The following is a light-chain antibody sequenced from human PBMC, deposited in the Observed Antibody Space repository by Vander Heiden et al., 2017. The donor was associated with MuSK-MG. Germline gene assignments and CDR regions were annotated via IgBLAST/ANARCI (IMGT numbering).Light chain of an antibody. CDR2: DAS. CDR3: QQRSSLYT. Sequence: EIVLTQSPATLSLSPGERATLSCRASQSISSYLAWYQQKPGQAPRLLIYDASNRATGIPGRFSGSGSGTDFTLTISSLEPEDFAVYYCQQRSSLYTFGQGTKLEIK. J-gene: IGKJ2*01. CDR1: QSISSY. V-gene: IGKV3-11*01.